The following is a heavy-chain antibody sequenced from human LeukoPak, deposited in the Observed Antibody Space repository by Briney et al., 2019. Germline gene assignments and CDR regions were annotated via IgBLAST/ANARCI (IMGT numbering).Heavy chain of an antibody. J-gene: IGHJ5*02. CDR1: GGSISSSSYY. CDR2: GSSSEST. CDR3: ASQSYCETRDYFHLEWFDP. V-gene: IGHV4-39*01. D-gene: IGHD3-22*01. Sequence: SETLSLTCTVSGGSISSSSYYWGWIRQPPGNGLEWIGSGSSSESTSYNPSLKSRVTISVDTSRNQFSLKLSSVSAADTAIDYCASQSYCETRDYFHLEWFDPWGQGILVTVSS.